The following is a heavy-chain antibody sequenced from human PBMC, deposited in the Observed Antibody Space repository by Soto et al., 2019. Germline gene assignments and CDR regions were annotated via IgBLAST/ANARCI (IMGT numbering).Heavy chain of an antibody. J-gene: IGHJ4*02. V-gene: IGHV3-7*01. D-gene: IGHD3-10*01. CDR2: MKQDGSGK. CDR3: ARALGDYYGSGSLFDY. Sequence: EVQLVESGGGLVQPGGSLRLSCAASGFTFSSYWMSWVRQAPGKGLEWVANMKQDGSGKYYVDSVKGRFTISRDNAKNTLYLQLNSLRAEDTAVYYCARALGDYYGSGSLFDYWGQGTLVTVSS. CDR1: GFTFSSYW.